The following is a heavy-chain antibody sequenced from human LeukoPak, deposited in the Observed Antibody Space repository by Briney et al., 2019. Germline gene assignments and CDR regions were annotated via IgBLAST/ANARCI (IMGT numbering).Heavy chain of an antibody. CDR3: ARRTNYDFDY. CDR1: GGSISSYY. CDR2: IYYSGST. J-gene: IGHJ4*02. D-gene: IGHD3-3*01. Sequence: SETLSLTCTVSGGSISSYYWSWIRQPPGKGLEWIGYIYYSGSTNYNPSLKSRVTISVDTSKNQFSLKLSSVTAADTAVYYCARRTNYDFDYWGQGTLVTVSS. V-gene: IGHV4-59*01.